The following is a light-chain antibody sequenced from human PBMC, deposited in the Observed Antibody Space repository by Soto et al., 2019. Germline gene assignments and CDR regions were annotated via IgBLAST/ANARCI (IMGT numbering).Light chain of an antibody. CDR2: AAS. Sequence: IQMTHSPSSLSASLGDIVTITFRASQSISSYLNWYQQKPGKAPKLLIYAASSLQSGVPSRFSGSGSGTDFTLTISSLQPEDFATYYCQQSYSTPQTFGQGTKVDIK. V-gene: IGKV1-39*01. CDR3: QQSYSTPQT. CDR1: QSISSY. J-gene: IGKJ1*01.